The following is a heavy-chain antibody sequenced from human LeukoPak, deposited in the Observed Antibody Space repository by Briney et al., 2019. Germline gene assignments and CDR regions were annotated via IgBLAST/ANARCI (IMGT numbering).Heavy chain of an antibody. J-gene: IGHJ4*02. CDR3: ARELDSSGYYRTN. CDR2: IYTSGST. V-gene: IGHV4-4*07. Sequence: SETLSLTCTVAGGSISSYYWSWIRQPAGKGLEWIGRIYTSGSTNYNPSLKSRVTMSVDTSKNQFSLKLSSVTAADTAVYYCARELDSSGYYRTNWGQGTLVTVSS. D-gene: IGHD3-22*01. CDR1: GGSISSYY.